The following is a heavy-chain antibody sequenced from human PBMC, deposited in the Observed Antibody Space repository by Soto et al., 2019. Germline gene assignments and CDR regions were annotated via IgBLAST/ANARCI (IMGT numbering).Heavy chain of an antibody. CDR2: IIPIFGTA. CDR3: ARVPDGYNNFDY. Sequence: SVKVSCKASGGTFSSYAISWVRQAPGQGLEWMGGIIPIFGTANYAQKFQGRVTITADESTSTAYMELSSLRSEDTAVYYCARVPDGYNNFDYWGQGTLVTVSS. J-gene: IGHJ4*02. D-gene: IGHD5-12*01. CDR1: GGTFSSYA. V-gene: IGHV1-69*13.